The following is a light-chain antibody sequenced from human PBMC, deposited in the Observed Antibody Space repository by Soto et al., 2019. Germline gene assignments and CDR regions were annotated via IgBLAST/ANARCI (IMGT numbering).Light chain of an antibody. J-gene: IGKJ5*01. CDR3: QQSYSTLT. Sequence: DIQMTQSPSSLSASVGDRVTVTCRASQSISSYLNWYQQKPGKAPKLLIYAASSLQSGVPSRFSGSGSGTDFTLTISSLQPEEFATYYCQQSYSTLTCGQGTRLEIK. CDR2: AAS. V-gene: IGKV1-39*01. CDR1: QSISSY.